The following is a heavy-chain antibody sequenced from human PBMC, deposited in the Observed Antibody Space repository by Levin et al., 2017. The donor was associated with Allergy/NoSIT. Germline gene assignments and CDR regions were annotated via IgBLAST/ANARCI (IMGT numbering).Heavy chain of an antibody. CDR2: ISNSTDR. J-gene: IGHJ4*02. CDR3: ARDWYEDY. CDR1: GFTFSSYA. Sequence: PGGSLRLSCAASGFTFSSYAMTWVRQAPGKGLEWVSVISNSTDRYYADFAKGRFTISRDNSANTLVLYMNSLRADDTAVYYCARDWYEDYWGQGTLVTVSS. V-gene: IGHV3-23*01. D-gene: IGHD6-13*01.